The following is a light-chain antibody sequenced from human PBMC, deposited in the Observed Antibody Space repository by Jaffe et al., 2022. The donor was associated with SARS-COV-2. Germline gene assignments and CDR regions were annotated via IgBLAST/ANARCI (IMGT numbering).Light chain of an antibody. Sequence: DIQMTQSPSTLSASVGDRVTITCRASQSISSKLAWHQQKPGKAPKLLIYQASSLESGVPSRFSGSGSGTEFTLTISSLQPDDCATYYCATYYKTDSWAFGQGTKVEI. V-gene: IGKV1-5*03. CDR2: QAS. CDR3: ATYYKTDSWA. J-gene: IGKJ1*01. CDR1: QSISSK.